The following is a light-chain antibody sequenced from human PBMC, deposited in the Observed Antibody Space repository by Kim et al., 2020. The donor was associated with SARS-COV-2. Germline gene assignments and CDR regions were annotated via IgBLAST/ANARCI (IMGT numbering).Light chain of an antibody. V-gene: IGKV1-8*01. CDR1: QGIRCY. CDR2: AAS. CDR3: HQYYSYPTWT. Sequence: TTGQLGTIPFRASQGIRCYLGWYQHQPGKAPKLLIYAASTLQSGVPSRFSGSGSGTDFTLTISCLQSEDFATYYCHQYYSYPTWTFGQGTKVDIK. J-gene: IGKJ1*01.